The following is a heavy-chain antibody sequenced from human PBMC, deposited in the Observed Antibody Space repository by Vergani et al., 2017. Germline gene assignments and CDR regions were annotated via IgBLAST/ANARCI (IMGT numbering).Heavy chain of an antibody. D-gene: IGHD3-16*01. CDR2: IYYSGST. CDR3: AKGMGDYGMDV. J-gene: IGHJ6*02. V-gene: IGHV4-39*01. Sequence: QLQLQESGPGLVKPSETLSLTCTVSGGSISSSSYYWGWIRQPPGKGLEWIGSIYYSGSTYYNPSLKSRVTISVDTSKNQFSLKLSSVTAADTAVYYCAKGMGDYGMDVWGQGTTVTVSS. CDR1: GGSISSSSYY.